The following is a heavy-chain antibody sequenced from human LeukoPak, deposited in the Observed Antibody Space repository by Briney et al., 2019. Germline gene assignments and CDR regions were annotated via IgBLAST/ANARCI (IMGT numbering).Heavy chain of an antibody. V-gene: IGHV3-7*01. CDR2: IKQDGSVI. CDR1: GFTFSNAW. Sequence: GGSLRLSCAASGFTFSNAWMSWVRLAPGQGLEWVANIKQDGSVIDSVDSLKGRFTISRDNAKNSVYLQMDSLRAEDTAVYYCARDGDYGYYDSSGSDYWGQGTLVTVSS. CDR3: ARDGDYGYYDSSGSDY. J-gene: IGHJ4*02. D-gene: IGHD3-22*01.